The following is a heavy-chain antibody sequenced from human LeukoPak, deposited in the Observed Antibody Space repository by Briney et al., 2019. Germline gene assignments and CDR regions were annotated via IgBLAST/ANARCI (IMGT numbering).Heavy chain of an antibody. V-gene: IGHV3-48*03. J-gene: IGHJ6*02. CDR1: GFTFSSYE. D-gene: IGHD3-10*01. CDR3: ARRGRYGMDV. Sequence: GGSLRLSCAASGFTFSSYEMNWVRQAPAKGLEWVSYISSSGSTIYYADSVKGRFTISRDNAKNSLYLQMNSLRAEDTAVYYCARRGRYGMDVWGQGTTVTVSS. CDR2: ISSSGSTI.